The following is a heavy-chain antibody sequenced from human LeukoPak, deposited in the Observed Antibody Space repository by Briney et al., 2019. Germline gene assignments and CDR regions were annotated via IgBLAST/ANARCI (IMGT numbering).Heavy chain of an antibody. CDR3: ARCMVRGALYYMDV. Sequence: PSETLSLTCAVYGGSFSGYYWSWIRQPPGKGLEWIGEINHSGSTNYNPSLKSRVTISVDTSKNQFSLKLSSVTAADTAVYYCARCMVRGALYYMDVWGKGTTVTISS. CDR2: INHSGST. J-gene: IGHJ6*03. V-gene: IGHV4-34*01. D-gene: IGHD3-10*01. CDR1: GGSFSGYY.